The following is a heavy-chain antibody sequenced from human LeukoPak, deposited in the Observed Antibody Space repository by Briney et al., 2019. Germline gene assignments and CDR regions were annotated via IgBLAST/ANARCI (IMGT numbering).Heavy chain of an antibody. CDR2: IYYSGST. D-gene: IGHD2-2*01. CDR3: ARAGVPAAMSYYYYYMDV. J-gene: IGHJ6*03. CDR1: GGSISSYY. Sequence: SETLSLTCTVSGGSISSYYWSWIRQPPGKGLEWIGYIYYSGSTNYNPSLKSRVTISVDTPKNQFSLKLSSVTAADTAVYYCARAGVPAAMSYYYYYMDVWGKGTTVTISS. V-gene: IGHV4-59*01.